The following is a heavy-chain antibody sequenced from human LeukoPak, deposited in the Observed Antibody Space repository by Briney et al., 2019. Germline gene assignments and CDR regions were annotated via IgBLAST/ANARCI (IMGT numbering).Heavy chain of an antibody. CDR2: ICGSGGTT. J-gene: IGHJ2*01. Sequence: GGALRLSCAASGFTFSNYAISLGRPAPGEGPGWVSAICGSGGTTYYADSVRGRFSISRDNSDNTLFLQMNSLRAEDTAVYYCAKQSVSGYTSGWDWYFDLWGRGTLVTVSS. V-gene: IGHV3-23*01. CDR3: AKQSVSGYTSGWDWYFDL. CDR1: GFTFSNYA. D-gene: IGHD6-25*01.